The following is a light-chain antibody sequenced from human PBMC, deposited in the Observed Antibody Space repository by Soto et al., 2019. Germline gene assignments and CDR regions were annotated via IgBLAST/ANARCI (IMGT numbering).Light chain of an antibody. V-gene: IGLV2-14*01. Sequence: QSALTQPASVSGSPGQSISISCTRSSSDVGAYNYVAWYQQKPGKAPKLLIYEVDNRPSGISHRFSGSKSGNTASLTISGLQTEDEADYYCSSYTVINTAVFGGGTKLTVL. J-gene: IGLJ3*02. CDR1: SSDVGAYNY. CDR2: EVD. CDR3: SSYTVINTAV.